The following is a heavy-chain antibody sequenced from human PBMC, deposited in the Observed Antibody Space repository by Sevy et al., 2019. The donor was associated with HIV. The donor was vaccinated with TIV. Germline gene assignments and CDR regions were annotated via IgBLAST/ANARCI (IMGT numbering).Heavy chain of an antibody. CDR3: AKATTYDSSGYYFFDY. V-gene: IGHV3-23*01. J-gene: IGHJ4*02. Sequence: GGSLRLSCAASGFTFSSYAMSWVRQAPGKGLEWVSAISGSGGSTYYADSVKGRFTISRDNSKNTLYLQMNSLRAEDTAVYYCAKATTYDSSGYYFFDYWGQRTLVTVSS. D-gene: IGHD3-22*01. CDR2: ISGSGGST. CDR1: GFTFSSYA.